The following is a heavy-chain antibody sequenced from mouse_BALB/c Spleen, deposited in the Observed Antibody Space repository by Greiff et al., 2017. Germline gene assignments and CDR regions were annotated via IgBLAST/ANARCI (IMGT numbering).Heavy chain of an antibody. J-gene: IGHJ3*01. CDR3: ASGWLLPWFAY. Sequence: VHLVESGPGLVAPSQSLSITCTVYGFSLTSYGVHWVRQPPGKGLEWLGVIWAGGSTNYNSALMSSLSISKDNSKSQVFLKMNSLQTDDTAMYYCASGWLLPWFAYWGQGTLVTVSA. V-gene: IGHV2-9*02. CDR1: GFSLTSYG. D-gene: IGHD2-3*01. CDR2: IWAGGST.